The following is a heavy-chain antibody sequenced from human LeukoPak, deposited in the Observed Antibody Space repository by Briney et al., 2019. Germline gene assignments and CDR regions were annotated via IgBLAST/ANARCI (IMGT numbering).Heavy chain of an antibody. CDR3: ASSGSYRFDY. CDR2: IYSGGSA. V-gene: IGHV3-53*01. CDR1: GVTVSDNY. Sequence: GGSLRLSCAASGVTVSDNYMSWVRQAPGRRLEWVSLIYSGGSAYYADSVKGRFTISRDNAKNSLYLQMNSLRDEDTAVYYCASSGSYRFDYWGQGTLVTVSS. D-gene: IGHD1-26*01. J-gene: IGHJ4*02.